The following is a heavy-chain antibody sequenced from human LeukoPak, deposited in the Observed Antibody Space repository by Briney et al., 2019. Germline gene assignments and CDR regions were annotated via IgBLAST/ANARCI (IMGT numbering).Heavy chain of an antibody. J-gene: IGHJ4*02. CDR3: ASSPRYSSGSYRDY. Sequence: PSQTLSLTCTVSGGSISSGGYCWSWIRQHPGKGLEWIGYIYYSGSTYYNPSLKSRVTISVDTSKNQFSLKLSSVTAADTAVYYCASSPRYSSGSYRDYWGQGTLVTVSS. CDR1: GGSISSGGYC. CDR2: IYYSGST. D-gene: IGHD6-19*01. V-gene: IGHV4-31*03.